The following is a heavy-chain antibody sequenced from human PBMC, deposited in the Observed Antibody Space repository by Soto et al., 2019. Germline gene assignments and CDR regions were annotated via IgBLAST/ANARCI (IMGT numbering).Heavy chain of an antibody. CDR1: GFTFSSYW. V-gene: IGHV3-74*01. D-gene: IGHD1-1*01. J-gene: IGHJ4*02. CDR3: ARSDWNGGYCDF. Sequence: GGSLRLSCAASGFTFSSYWMRWVHQVPGKGLVWVSRISGDGSSTNYADFAKGRFTISRDNAKNTVYLQMNSLRVEDTAVYYCARSDWNGGYCDFWGQGTLVTVSS. CDR2: ISGDGSST.